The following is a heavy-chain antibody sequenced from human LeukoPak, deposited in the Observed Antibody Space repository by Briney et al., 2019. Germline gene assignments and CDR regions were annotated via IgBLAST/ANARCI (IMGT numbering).Heavy chain of an antibody. CDR3: ATGSPGRQPHFFDY. J-gene: IGHJ4*02. Sequence: GGSLRLSCAASGFTFSNYGMHWVRQAPGKGLEWVAVIWYDGSNTYYADSVKGRFTISRDNSKNTLYLQMNSLRAEDTAVYYCATGSPGRQPHFFDYWGQGTLVTVSS. CDR2: IWYDGSNT. D-gene: IGHD3-10*01. CDR1: GFTFSNYG. V-gene: IGHV3-33*01.